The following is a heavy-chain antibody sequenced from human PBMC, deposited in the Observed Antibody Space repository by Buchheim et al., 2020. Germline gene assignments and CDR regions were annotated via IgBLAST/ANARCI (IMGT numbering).Heavy chain of an antibody. CDR2: IKSKAGGETT. Sequence: EVQLVESGGGLVKPGGSLRLSCVGSGFTFSNAWMSWVRQAPGKGLEWVGRIKSKAGGETTDYATPVKDRFTISRDDSKNMVYLQMKSLTAEDTAVYYCTTDSAGITFFGLVILDLPDFDYWGQGTL. D-gene: IGHD3/OR15-3a*01. J-gene: IGHJ4*02. V-gene: IGHV3-15*01. CDR3: TTDSAGITFFGLVILDLPDFDY. CDR1: GFTFSNAW.